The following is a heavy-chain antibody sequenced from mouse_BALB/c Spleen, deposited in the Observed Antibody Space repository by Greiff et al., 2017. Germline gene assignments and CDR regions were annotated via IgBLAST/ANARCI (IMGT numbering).Heavy chain of an antibody. CDR1: GFTFSSYA. CDR3: ARDYYGSSYGFAY. Sequence: DVMLVESGGGLVKPGGSLKLSCAASGFTFSSYAMSWVRQTPEKRLEWVASISSGGSTYYPDSVKGRFTISRDNARNILYLQMSSLRSEDTAMYYCARDYYGSSYGFAYWGQGTLVTVSA. D-gene: IGHD1-1*01. V-gene: IGHV5-6-5*01. J-gene: IGHJ3*01. CDR2: ISSGGST.